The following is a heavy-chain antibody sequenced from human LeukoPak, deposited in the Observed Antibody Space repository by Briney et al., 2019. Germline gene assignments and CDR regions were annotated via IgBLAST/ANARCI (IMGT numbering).Heavy chain of an antibody. CDR3: AKYTQTGELSDY. CDR1: GFTFGTYA. D-gene: IGHD7-27*01. CDR2: IDKSGGNI. Sequence: GGSLRLSCAASGFTFGTYAMTWVRQAPGKGLEWVSVIDKSGGNIHYLDSAKGRFTISRDNSKNTLYLQMNNLRVEDTAVYYCAKYTQTGELSDYWGQGTLVAVSS. V-gene: IGHV3-23*01. J-gene: IGHJ4*02.